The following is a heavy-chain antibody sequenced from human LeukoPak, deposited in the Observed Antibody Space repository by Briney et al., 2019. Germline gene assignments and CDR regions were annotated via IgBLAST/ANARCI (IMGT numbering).Heavy chain of an antibody. D-gene: IGHD3-10*01. Sequence: ASETLSLTCAVYGGSFSGYYWSWIRQPPGKGLGWIGEIYHSGSTNYTPSLKSRVTISVETSKNQFSLKMSSVPAADTAVYSCARGRSYGSGRRTFDYWGQGPRITVSS. V-gene: IGHV4-34*01. CDR3: ARGRSYGSGRRTFDY. J-gene: IGHJ4*02. CDR2: IYHSGST. CDR1: GGSFSGYY.